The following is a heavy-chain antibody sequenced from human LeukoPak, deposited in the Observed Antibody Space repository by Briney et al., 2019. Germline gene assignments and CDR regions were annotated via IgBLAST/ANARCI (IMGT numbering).Heavy chain of an antibody. J-gene: IGHJ6*03. CDR3: ARSFRSGYYYYYYMDV. D-gene: IGHD1-26*01. V-gene: IGHV4-59*08. CDR1: GGSISSYY. Sequence: SETLSLTCTVSGGSISSYYWGWIRQPPGKGLEWIGYIYYSGSTNYNPSLKSRVTISVDTSKNQFSLKLSSVTAADTAVYYCARSFRSGYYYYYYMDVWGKGTTVTVSS. CDR2: IYYSGST.